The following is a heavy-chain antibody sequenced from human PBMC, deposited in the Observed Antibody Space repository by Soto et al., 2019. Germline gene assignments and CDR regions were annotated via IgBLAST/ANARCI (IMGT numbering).Heavy chain of an antibody. CDR3: ARGQTGGGWGYYFDY. V-gene: IGHV1-69*12. J-gene: IGHJ4*02. Sequence: QVQLVQSGAEVKKPGSSVKVSCKASGGTFSSYAIDWVRQAPGQGLEWMGGIIPIFGTADYAQKFQGRVTVTADETPRPAYMGLSSLRSEDTAVYYCARGQTGGGWGYYFDYWGQGTLVTVSS. D-gene: IGHD3-16*01. CDR2: IIPIFGTA. CDR1: GGTFSSYA.